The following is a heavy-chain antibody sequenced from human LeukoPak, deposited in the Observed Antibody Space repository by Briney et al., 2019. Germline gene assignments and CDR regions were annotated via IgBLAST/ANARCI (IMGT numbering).Heavy chain of an antibody. CDR1: GFTFSSYS. CDR2: ISSSSSYV. D-gene: IGHD3-22*01. CDR3: ARDSSSDFDY. J-gene: IGHJ4*02. Sequence: GGSLRLSCAASGFTFSSYSMNWVRQAPGKGLEWVSSISSSSSYVYYADSVKGRFTISRDNAKNSLYLQMNSLRAEDTAVYYCARDSSSDFDYWGQGTLVTVSS. V-gene: IGHV3-21*01.